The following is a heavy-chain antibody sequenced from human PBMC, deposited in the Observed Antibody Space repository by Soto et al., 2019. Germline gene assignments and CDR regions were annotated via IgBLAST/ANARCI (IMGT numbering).Heavy chain of an antibody. V-gene: IGHV1-69*01. J-gene: IGHJ5*02. D-gene: IGHD3-3*01. CDR3: ARDGDPQSAFWSGPLGGGRFDP. CDR1: GGTFGNSA. CDR2: IVPMFGTA. Sequence: QVQLVQSGAEVKKPGSSVNVSCKTSGGTFGNSALTWVRQAPGQGLEWLGGIVPMFGTANYAQKFQGRVTITADEATITAYRELNSLKTDDTAVYYCARDGDPQSAFWSGPLGGGRFDPWGQGTLVTVSS.